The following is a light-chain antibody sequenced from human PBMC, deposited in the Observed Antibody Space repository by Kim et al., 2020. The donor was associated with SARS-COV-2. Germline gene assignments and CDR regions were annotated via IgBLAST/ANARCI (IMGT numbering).Light chain of an antibody. CDR2: RKN. CDR1: SSNIGSNY. J-gene: IGLJ3*02. Sequence: QRVTISCSGSSSNIGSNYVYWYQQLPGTAPKLLIYRKNQRPSGVPDRFSGSKSGTSASLAISGLRSEDEADYYCAAWDDSLSVWVFGGGTQLTVL. V-gene: IGLV1-47*01. CDR3: AAWDDSLSVWV.